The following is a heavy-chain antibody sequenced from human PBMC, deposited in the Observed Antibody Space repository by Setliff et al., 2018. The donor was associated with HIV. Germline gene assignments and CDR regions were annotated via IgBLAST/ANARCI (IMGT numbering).Heavy chain of an antibody. Sequence: SETLSLTCTVSGGSISHYYWNWIRQSPGKGLEWIGFISYSGSTNYNPSLESRVTISVDTSKNQFSLRLNSVTAADTAVYYCARQGNIVVVTSFDYWGQGTLVTVSS. CDR3: ARQGNIVVVTSFDY. J-gene: IGHJ4*02. D-gene: IGHD2-21*02. CDR2: ISYSGST. V-gene: IGHV4-59*08. CDR1: GGSISHYY.